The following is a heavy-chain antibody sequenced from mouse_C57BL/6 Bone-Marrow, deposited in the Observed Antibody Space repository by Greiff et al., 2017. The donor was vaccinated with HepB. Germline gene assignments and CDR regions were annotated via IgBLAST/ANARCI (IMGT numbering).Heavy chain of an antibody. J-gene: IGHJ4*01. Sequence: EVMLVESGGGLVKPGGSLKLSCAASGFTFSSYTMSWVRQTPGKRLEWVATISGGGGNTYYPDSVKGRFTISRDNAKNTLYLQMSSLRSEDTALYYCARRGSNYGAMDYWGQGTSVTVSS. D-gene: IGHD1-1*01. CDR1: GFTFSSYT. CDR3: ARRGSNYGAMDY. V-gene: IGHV5-9*01. CDR2: ISGGGGNT.